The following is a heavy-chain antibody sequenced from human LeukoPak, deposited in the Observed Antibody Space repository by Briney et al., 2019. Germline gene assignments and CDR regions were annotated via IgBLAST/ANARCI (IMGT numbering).Heavy chain of an antibody. Sequence: PGGSLRLSCAASGFTFSSYAMHWVRQAPGKGLEWVAVISYDGSNKSYADSVKGRFTISRDNAKNSLYLQMNSLRAEDTAVYYCARYIKGLYSSGIDYWGQGTLVTVSS. D-gene: IGHD6-19*01. CDR3: ARYIKGLYSSGIDY. CDR2: ISYDGSNK. CDR1: GFTFSSYA. V-gene: IGHV3-30*04. J-gene: IGHJ4*02.